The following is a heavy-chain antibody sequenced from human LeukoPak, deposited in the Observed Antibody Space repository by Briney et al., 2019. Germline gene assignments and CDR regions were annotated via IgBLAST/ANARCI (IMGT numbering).Heavy chain of an antibody. Sequence: GGSLRLSCVASGFTISSNYMSWVRQAPGKGLEWVSVIYSGGSTYYADSVKGRFTISRDNSKNTLYLQMNSLRAEDTAVYYCATGGIGWYKVDAVDIWGQGTMVTVSS. V-gene: IGHV3-53*01. CDR3: ATGGIGWYKVDAVDI. CDR2: IYSGGST. J-gene: IGHJ3*02. D-gene: IGHD6-19*01. CDR1: GFTISSNY.